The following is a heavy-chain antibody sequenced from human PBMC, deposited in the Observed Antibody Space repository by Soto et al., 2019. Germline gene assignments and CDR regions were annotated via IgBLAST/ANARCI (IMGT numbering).Heavy chain of an antibody. CDR3: AKRNYYDREY. D-gene: IGHD3-22*01. Sequence: GGSLRLSCAASGFTFSSYGMHWVRQAPGKGLEWVAVISYDGSNKYYADSVKGRFTISRDNSKNTLYLQMNSLRAEDTAVYYCAKRNYYDREYWGQGTLVTVSS. CDR2: ISYDGSNK. CDR1: GFTFSSYG. V-gene: IGHV3-30*18. J-gene: IGHJ4*02.